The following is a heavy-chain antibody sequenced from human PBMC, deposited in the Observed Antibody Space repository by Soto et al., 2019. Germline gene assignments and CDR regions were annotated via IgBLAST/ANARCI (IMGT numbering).Heavy chain of an antibody. CDR2: IYYSGST. V-gene: IGHV4-39*01. J-gene: IGHJ5*02. Sequence: QLQLQESGPGLVKPSETLSLTCTVSGGSISSSSYYWGWIRQPPGKGLEWIGSIYYSGSTYYNPSLKCRVTISVDTSKNQFSLKLSSVTAADTAVYYCARGGSSWYRNWFDPWGQGTLVTVSS. CDR3: ARGGSSWYRNWFDP. D-gene: IGHD6-13*01. CDR1: GGSISSSSYY.